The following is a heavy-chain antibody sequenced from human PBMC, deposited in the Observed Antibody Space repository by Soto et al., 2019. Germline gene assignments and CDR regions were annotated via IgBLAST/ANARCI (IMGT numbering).Heavy chain of an antibody. V-gene: IGHV3-11*01. D-gene: IGHD2-15*01. CDR3: ARATRRCSGNSCYGDPVFDY. Sequence: PGGSLRLSCAASGLTFSDHYMSWTRQAPGKGLEWVSYISSSGNTIYYADSVKGRFTVSRDNAKNSLYLQMSSLRAEDTAVYYCARATRRCSGNSCYGDPVFDYWGQGTLVTVSS. CDR1: GLTFSDHY. CDR2: ISSSGNTI. J-gene: IGHJ4*02.